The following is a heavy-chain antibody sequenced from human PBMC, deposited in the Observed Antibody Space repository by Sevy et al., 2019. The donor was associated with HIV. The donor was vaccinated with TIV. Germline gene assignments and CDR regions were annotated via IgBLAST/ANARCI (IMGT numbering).Heavy chain of an antibody. CDR2: ISSSSSTI. Sequence: GVSLRLSCAASGFTFSSYSMNWVRQAPGKGLEWVSYISSSSSTIYYADSVKDRFTISRDNAQNSLYLQMNSLRDEYTAVYYCARVPPVENYFDSWGQGTLVTVSS. J-gene: IGHJ4*02. CDR3: ARVPPVENYFDS. V-gene: IGHV3-48*02. CDR1: GFTFSSYS.